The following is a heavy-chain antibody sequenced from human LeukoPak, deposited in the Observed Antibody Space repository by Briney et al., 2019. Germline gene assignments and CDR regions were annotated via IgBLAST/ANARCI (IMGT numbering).Heavy chain of an antibody. CDR2: IKQDGSEK. J-gene: IGHJ6*03. V-gene: IGHV3-7*01. D-gene: IGHD2-2*01. CDR3: ASGVVVSVAFDYYYMDV. Sequence: ETLSLTCTVSGGSISSYYWSWIRQPAGKGLEWVANIKQDGSEKYYVDSVKGRFTISRDNAKNSLYLQMNSLRAEDTAVYYCASGVVVSVAFDYYYMDVWGKGTTVTVSS. CDR1: GGSISSYY.